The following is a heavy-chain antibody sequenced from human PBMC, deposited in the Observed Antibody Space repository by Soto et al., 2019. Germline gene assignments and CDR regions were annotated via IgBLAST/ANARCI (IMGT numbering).Heavy chain of an antibody. CDR2: IIPTLHIA. D-gene: IGHD5-12*01. CDR1: GGSFSSYT. V-gene: IGHV1-69*02. Sequence: QVQLVQSGAEVKKPGSSVKVSCKASGGSFSSYTFSWVRQAPGQGLEWMGRIIPTLHIANYAQKFQGRVTITADESTGTDYMELSSLRSDDTAVYYCARHKWMATALDYWGQGTMVTVSS. J-gene: IGHJ4*02. CDR3: ARHKWMATALDY.